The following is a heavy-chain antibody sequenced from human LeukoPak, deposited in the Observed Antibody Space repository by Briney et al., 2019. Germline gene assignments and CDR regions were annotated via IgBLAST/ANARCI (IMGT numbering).Heavy chain of an antibody. CDR3: AGGSYYYYMDV. Sequence: GGSLRLSCAASGFTFSSYEMNWVRQAPGKGLEWVSYISSSASTIYYADSVKGRFTISRDNAKSSLYLQMDSLRAEDTAVYYCAGGSYYYYMDVWGKGTTVTVSS. J-gene: IGHJ6*03. V-gene: IGHV3-48*03. CDR1: GFTFSSYE. CDR2: ISSSASTI.